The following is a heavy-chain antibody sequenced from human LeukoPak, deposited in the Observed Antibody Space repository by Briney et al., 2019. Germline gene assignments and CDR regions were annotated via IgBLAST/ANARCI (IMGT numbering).Heavy chain of an antibody. V-gene: IGHV4-59*01. Sequence: SETLSLTCTVSGGSISGYYWSWIRQPPGTGLEWIGYIYYSGSTNYNPSLKSRVTISVDTSKNQFSLKLSSVTAADTAVYYCARAQWLVYYFDYWGQGTLVTVSS. CDR3: ARAQWLVYYFDY. CDR2: IYYSGST. D-gene: IGHD6-19*01. J-gene: IGHJ4*02. CDR1: GGSISGYY.